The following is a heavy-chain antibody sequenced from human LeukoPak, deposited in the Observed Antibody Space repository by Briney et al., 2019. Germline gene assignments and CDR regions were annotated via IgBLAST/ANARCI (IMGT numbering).Heavy chain of an antibody. J-gene: IGHJ4*02. CDR1: GYTLTELS. D-gene: IGHD2-2*01. CDR2: FDPEDGET. CDR3: ATDFPLEDYCSSASCYDY. V-gene: IGHV1-24*01. Sequence: GASVKVSCKVSGYTLTELSMHWVRQAPGKGLEWMGGFDPEDGETIYAQKFQGRVTMTEDTSTDTAYMELSSLRSEDTAVYYCATDFPLEDYCSSASCYDYWGQGTLVTVSS.